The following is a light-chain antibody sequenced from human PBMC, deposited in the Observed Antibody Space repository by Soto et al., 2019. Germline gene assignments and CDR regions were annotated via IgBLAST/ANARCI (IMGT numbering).Light chain of an antibody. V-gene: IGKV3-15*01. CDR2: GAS. Sequence: EIVMTQSPATLSVSPWERATLSCRASQSVSSNLAWYQQKPGQAPRLLIYGASTRATGIPARFSGSGSGTDFTLTISRLEPEDFAVYYCQQHGTTFGQGTKVDI. J-gene: IGKJ1*01. CDR3: QQHGTT. CDR1: QSVSSN.